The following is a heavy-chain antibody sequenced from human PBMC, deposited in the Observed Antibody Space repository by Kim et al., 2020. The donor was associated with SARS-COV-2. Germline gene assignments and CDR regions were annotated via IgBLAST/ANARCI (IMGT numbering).Heavy chain of an antibody. J-gene: IGHJ4*02. V-gene: IGHV4-39*01. Sequence: KSRVTISVDTSKNQFSLKLSYVTAADTAVYYCARHGTPRCGSSTSCYFDYWGQGTLVTVSS. D-gene: IGHD2-2*01. CDR3: ARHGTPRCGSSTSCYFDY.